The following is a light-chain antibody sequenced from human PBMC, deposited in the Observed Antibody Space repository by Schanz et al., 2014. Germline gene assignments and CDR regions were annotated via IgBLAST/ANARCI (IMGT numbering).Light chain of an antibody. CDR3: QSYDSSLSGSRV. CDR1: NSNIGRNV. J-gene: IGLJ3*02. V-gene: IGLV1-44*01. CDR2: NSD. Sequence: QSVLTQPPSASGTPGQRVTISCSGSNSNIGRNVVNWYQQFPGTAPKLLIHNSDQRPSGVPDRFSASKSGTSASLAISGLQAEDEADYYCQSYDSSLSGSRVFGGGTKLTVL.